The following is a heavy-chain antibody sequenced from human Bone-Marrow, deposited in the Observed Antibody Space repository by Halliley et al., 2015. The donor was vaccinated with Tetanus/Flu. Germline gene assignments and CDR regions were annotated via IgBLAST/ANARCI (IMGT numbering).Heavy chain of an antibody. CDR1: GFRFTSHW. D-gene: IGHD6-19*01. V-gene: IGHV5-51*01. CDR2: ISPADSDT. J-gene: IGHJ3*01. Sequence: QLVQSGAEVKKPGESLKISCKASGFRFTSHWIGWVRQMPGKGLEWMGMISPADSDTRYSPSLQGQVTISADKSTSTAYLQRSSLKASGPALYFCARDSLLYSSGWSSAFDVWGQGTMVTVSS. CDR3: ARDSLLYSSGWSSAFDV.